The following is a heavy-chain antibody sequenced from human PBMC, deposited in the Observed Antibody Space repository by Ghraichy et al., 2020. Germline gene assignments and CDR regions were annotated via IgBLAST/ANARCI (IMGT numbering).Heavy chain of an antibody. V-gene: IGHV4-34*01. CDR3: ATARYCAGDSCPRYFDS. Sequence: SETLSLTCDVYGESFSAFFRSWIRQPPGKGLEWIGEINHGGSTNYNPSLKRRVTISVDTSKNQFSLRLSSVTAADTAVYYCATARYCAGDSCPRYFDSWGQGTLVTVSS. CDR2: INHGGST. D-gene: IGHD2-15*01. CDR1: GESFSAFF. J-gene: IGHJ4*02.